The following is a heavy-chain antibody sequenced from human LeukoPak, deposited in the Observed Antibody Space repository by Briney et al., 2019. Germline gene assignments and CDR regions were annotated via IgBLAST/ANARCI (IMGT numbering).Heavy chain of an antibody. CDR3: AHRLRGRLAYLDY. CDR1: EFALSTSAVG. J-gene: IGHJ4*02. V-gene: IGHV2-5*01. D-gene: IGHD3-16*01. CDR2: IYWNDDK. Sequence: SGPTLVNPTQTLTLTCTFSEFALSTSAVGVGWIRQPPGKALEWLALIYWNDDKLFSPSLKSRLTITKHTSKNKVVLTMNNMDPVDTATYYCAHRLRGRLAYLDYWGEGTLVAVSS.